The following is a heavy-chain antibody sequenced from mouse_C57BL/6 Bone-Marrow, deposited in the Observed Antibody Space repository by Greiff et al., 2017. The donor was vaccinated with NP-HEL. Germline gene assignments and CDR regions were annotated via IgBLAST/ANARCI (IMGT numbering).Heavy chain of an antibody. Sequence: QVQLKQSGAELARPGASVKLSCKASGYTFTSYGISWVKQRTGQGLGWIGEIYPRSGNTYYNEKFKGKATLTADKSSSTAYMELRSLTSEDSAVYFCASRMRYYGSSAMDYWGQGTSVTVSS. CDR1: GYTFTSYG. CDR3: ASRMRYYGSSAMDY. D-gene: IGHD1-1*01. V-gene: IGHV1-81*01. J-gene: IGHJ4*01. CDR2: IYPRSGNT.